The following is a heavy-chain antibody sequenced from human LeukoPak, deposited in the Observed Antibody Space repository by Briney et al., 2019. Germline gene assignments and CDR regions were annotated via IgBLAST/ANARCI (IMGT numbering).Heavy chain of an antibody. Sequence: ASVKVSCKASGYTFTSYYMRWVRQAPGQGLEWMGIINPSGGSTSYAQKFQGRVTMTRDTSTGTVYMELSSLRSEDTAVYYCARDDYSNYPVNYYYGMDVWGQGTTVTVSS. D-gene: IGHD4-11*01. CDR2: INPSGGST. CDR3: ARDDYSNYPVNYYYGMDV. CDR1: GYTFTSYY. J-gene: IGHJ6*02. V-gene: IGHV1-46*01.